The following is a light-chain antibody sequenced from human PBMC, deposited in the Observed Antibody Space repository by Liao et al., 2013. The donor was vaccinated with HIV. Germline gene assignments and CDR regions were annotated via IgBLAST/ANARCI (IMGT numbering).Light chain of an antibody. CDR2: YDS. CDR3: YTAADDTWV. J-gene: IGLJ3*02. Sequence: SYELTQPPSVSVAPGKTARITCGGNNIGSKSVHWYQQKPGQAPVLVIYYDSDRPSGIPERFSGSISGTTVTLTINEAQAADEADYYCYTAADDTWVFGGGTKLTVL. V-gene: IGLV3-21*01. CDR1: NIGSKS.